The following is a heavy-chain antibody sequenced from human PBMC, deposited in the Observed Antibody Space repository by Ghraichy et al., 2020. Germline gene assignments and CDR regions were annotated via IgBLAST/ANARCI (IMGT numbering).Heavy chain of an antibody. Sequence: ETLSLTCAVYGGSFSGYYWSWIRQPPGKGLEWIGEINHSGRNNCNPSLKSRVTISVDKPKNQFSLNLNSVTAADTAIYYCASWFDSSAPSVGGAFDKWGQGTMVTVSS. J-gene: IGHJ3*02. CDR3: ASWFDSSAPSVGGAFDK. CDR1: GGSFSGYY. V-gene: IGHV4-34*01. CDR2: INHSGRN. D-gene: IGHD3-22*01.